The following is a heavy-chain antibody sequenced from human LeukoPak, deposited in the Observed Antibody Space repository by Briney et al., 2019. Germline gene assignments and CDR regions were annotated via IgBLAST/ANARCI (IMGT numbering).Heavy chain of an antibody. Sequence: GGSLRLSCAASGFTFSSYWMHWVRHAPGKGLVWVSRINSDGSSTTYVDSVKGRFTNSRDNAKNTLYLQMNSLRAEDTAVYYCATQSSGCPYHWGQGTLVTVSS. CDR3: ATQSSGCPYH. CDR2: INSDGSST. D-gene: IGHD6-19*01. J-gene: IGHJ5*02. CDR1: GFTFSSYW. V-gene: IGHV3-74*01.